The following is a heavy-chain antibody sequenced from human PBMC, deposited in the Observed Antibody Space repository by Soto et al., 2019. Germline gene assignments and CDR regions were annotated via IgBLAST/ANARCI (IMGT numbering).Heavy chain of an antibody. CDR1: GFTFSSYW. D-gene: IGHD1-7*01. Sequence: GGSLRLSCGASGFTFSSYWMHWVRQAPGKGLVWVSRINSDGSSTSYADSVKGRFTISRDNAKNTLYLQMNSLRAEDTAVYYCARDGLWNWNYYYYYYGMDVWGQGTTVTVSS. CDR3: ARDGLWNWNYYYYYYGMDV. V-gene: IGHV3-74*01. CDR2: INSDGSST. J-gene: IGHJ6*02.